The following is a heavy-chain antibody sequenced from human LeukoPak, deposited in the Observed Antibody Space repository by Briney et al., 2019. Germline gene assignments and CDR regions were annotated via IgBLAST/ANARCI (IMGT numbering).Heavy chain of an antibody. Sequence: GESLKISCKSSGYIFTRHWIGWVRQVPGKGLEWMGIIYSDDSDTRYTPSFQGQVTISADKSISTANLQWSSLKASDTAMYYCARGGTLVRDYFDYWGQGTLVTVSS. CDR3: ARGGTLVRDYFDY. CDR2: IYSDDSDT. V-gene: IGHV5-51*01. J-gene: IGHJ4*02. CDR1: GYIFTRHW. D-gene: IGHD2-15*01.